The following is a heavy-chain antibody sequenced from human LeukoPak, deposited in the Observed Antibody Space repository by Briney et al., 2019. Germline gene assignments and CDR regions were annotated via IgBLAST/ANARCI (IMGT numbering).Heavy chain of an antibody. J-gene: IGHJ2*01. Sequence: GGSLRLSCAASGFTFSNYAMSWVRQAPGKGLDWVSGISGSGGSTYYADSVKGRLTISRDNSKNTLYLQMDSLRAEDTAVYYCAEVGIRISLIVVVFTTADDWYFDLWGRGTLVTVSS. D-gene: IGHD3-22*01. CDR2: ISGSGGST. V-gene: IGHV3-23*01. CDR3: AEVGIRISLIVVVFTTADDWYFDL. CDR1: GFTFSNYA.